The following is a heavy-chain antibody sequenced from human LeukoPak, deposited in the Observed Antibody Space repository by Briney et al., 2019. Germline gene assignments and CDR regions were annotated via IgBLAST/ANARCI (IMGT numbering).Heavy chain of an antibody. J-gene: IGHJ4*02. CDR3: ARHRSVDDGRRLDY. CDR1: GYDFTNYW. V-gene: IGHV5-51*01. Sequence: GESLKISCKVSGYDFTNYWIGWVRQMPGKGLEWMGIIYPGDSDTRYSPSFQGQVTISAEKSISTAYLQWSSLKASDTAMYYCARHRSVDDGRRLDYCGQGTLVTVSA. CDR2: IYPGDSDT.